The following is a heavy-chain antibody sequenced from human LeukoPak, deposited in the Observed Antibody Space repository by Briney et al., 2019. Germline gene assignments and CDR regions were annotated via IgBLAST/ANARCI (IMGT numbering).Heavy chain of an antibody. V-gene: IGHV3-23*01. Sequence: PGGSLTLSCEASGLILRGHAMSWVRQAPGKGLEWVSGIGDSGEIERYADSVKGRFTISRDNFRNTVYVEMRSLRPEDTAVYYCAKGYSSGWTPFDYWGQGTQVTVSS. CDR2: IGDSGEIE. J-gene: IGHJ4*02. CDR1: GLILRGHA. D-gene: IGHD6-19*01. CDR3: AKGYSSGWTPFDY.